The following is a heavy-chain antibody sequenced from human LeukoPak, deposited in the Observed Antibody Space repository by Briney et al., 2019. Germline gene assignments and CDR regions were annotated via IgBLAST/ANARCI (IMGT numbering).Heavy chain of an antibody. D-gene: IGHD1-26*01. J-gene: IGHJ4*02. V-gene: IGHV1-69*05. CDR1: GGTFSNYA. Sequence: ASVKVSCKASGGTFSNYAFNWVRQAPGQGLEWMGGIIPIFSTANYAQKLQGRVTMTTDTSTSTAYMELRSLRSDDTAVYYCARDLYGGSYDYWGQGTLVTVSS. CDR3: ARDLYGGSYDY. CDR2: IIPIFSTA.